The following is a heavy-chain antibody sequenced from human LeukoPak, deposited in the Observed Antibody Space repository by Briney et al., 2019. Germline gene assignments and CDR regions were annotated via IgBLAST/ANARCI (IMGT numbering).Heavy chain of an antibody. CDR2: ISHSGRTI. CDR3: ARDSIVRWHIGNDMDV. D-gene: IGHD2-8*01. Sequence: PGGSLRLSCAASGFTFSDYYMSWIRQAPGKGLEWVSYISHSGRTIYYADSVKGRFTISRDNSKNSPYMQINSLRAAGTAVYYCARDSIVRWHIGNDMDVWGKGTTVPVSS. J-gene: IGHJ6*03. V-gene: IGHV3-11*01. CDR1: GFTFSDYY.